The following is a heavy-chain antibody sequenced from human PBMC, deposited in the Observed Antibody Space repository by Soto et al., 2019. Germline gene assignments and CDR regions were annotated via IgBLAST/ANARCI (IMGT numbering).Heavy chain of an antibody. D-gene: IGHD6-19*01. V-gene: IGHV2-5*01. CDR2: IYWNDDK. J-gene: IGHJ4*02. CDR1: GFSLSTSGVG. Sequence: QITLKESGPTLVKPTQTLPLTCTFSGFSLSTSGVGVGWSRQPPGKALEWLALIYWNDDKRYSPSLKSRLTITKDTSKNQVVLTMTNMDPVDTATYYCARHFGYSSGWYGGAWGQGTLVTGSS. CDR3: ARHFGYSSGWYGGA.